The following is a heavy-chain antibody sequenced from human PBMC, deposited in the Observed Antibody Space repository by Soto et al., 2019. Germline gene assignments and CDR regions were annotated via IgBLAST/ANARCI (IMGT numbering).Heavy chain of an antibody. CDR3: AIHGLYAFDI. J-gene: IGHJ3*02. CDR1: GSCFTSYW. V-gene: IGHV5-10-1*01. CDR2: IDPSDSYT. Sequence: PSECLYVSWKAYGSCFTSYWISWVRQMPGNGLEWMARIDPSDSYTNYSPSFPGHVTISADKSSSTAYLQWSSLKASDTAMYYCAIHGLYAFDIWGQGTMVTVSS. D-gene: IGHD2-21*02.